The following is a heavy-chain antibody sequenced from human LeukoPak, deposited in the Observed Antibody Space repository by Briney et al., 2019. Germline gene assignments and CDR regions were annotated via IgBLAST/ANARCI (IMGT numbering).Heavy chain of an antibody. J-gene: IGHJ5*02. D-gene: IGHD3-16*01. CDR2: IYYSGST. CDR1: GGSISSYY. Sequence: SETLSLTCTVSGGSISSYYWSWIRQPPGKGLEWIGNIYYSGSTYYNPSLESRVTMSLDTSKNQFSLNLTSVTAADTAVYYCARFTPQGYGWGGYNRFDPWGQGTLVTVSS. V-gene: IGHV4-59*04. CDR3: ARFTPQGYGWGGYNRFDP.